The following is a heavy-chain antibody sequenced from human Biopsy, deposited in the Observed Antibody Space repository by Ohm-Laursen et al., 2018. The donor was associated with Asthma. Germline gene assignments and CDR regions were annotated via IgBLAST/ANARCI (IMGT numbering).Heavy chain of an antibody. V-gene: IGHV4-39*01. CDR3: VRHQYSSSWSTFDY. CDR1: GGSITSSSYY. CDR2: MYHSGSP. Sequence: SETLSLTCAVSGGSITSSSYYWGWIRQPPGWGMEWIGSMYHSGSPYYHPTLKSRATIWAVPSKNHLSMKMSSVTAADTAVYFCVRHQYSSSWSTFDYWGQGALVTVS. J-gene: IGHJ4*02. D-gene: IGHD3-22*01.